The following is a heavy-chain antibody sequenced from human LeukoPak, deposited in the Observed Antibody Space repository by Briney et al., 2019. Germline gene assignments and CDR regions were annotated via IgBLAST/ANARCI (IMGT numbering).Heavy chain of an antibody. V-gene: IGHV4-39*07. D-gene: IGHD3-22*01. J-gene: IGHJ4*02. CDR3: ARDDDSSGYYANYFDY. Sequence: SETLSLTCTVSGGSISSSSYYWGWIRQPPGKGLEWIGSIYYSGSTYYNPSLKSRVTISVDTSKNQFSLKLSSVTAADTAVYYCARDDDSSGYYANYFDYWGQGTLVTVSS. CDR2: IYYSGST. CDR1: GGSISSSSYY.